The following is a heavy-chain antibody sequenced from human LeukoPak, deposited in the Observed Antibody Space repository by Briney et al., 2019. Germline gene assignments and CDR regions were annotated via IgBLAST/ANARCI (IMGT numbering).Heavy chain of an antibody. J-gene: IGHJ6*03. V-gene: IGHV3-7*01. CDR2: IKQDGSEK. CDR1: GFTFSSYW. Sequence: GGSLRLSCAASGFTFSSYWMSWVRQAPGKGLEWVANIKQDGSEKYYVDSVKGRFTISRDNAKNSLYLQMNSLRAEDTAVYYCARVGPTVTTLIDDYYYYYYMDVWGKGTTVTVSS. D-gene: IGHD4-17*01. CDR3: ARVGPTVTTLIDDYYYYYYMDV.